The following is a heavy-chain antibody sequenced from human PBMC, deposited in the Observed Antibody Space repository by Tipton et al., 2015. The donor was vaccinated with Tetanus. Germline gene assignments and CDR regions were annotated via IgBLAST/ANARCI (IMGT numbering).Heavy chain of an antibody. D-gene: IGHD2-15*01. V-gene: IGHV4-31*03. J-gene: IGHJ5*02. CDR3: ARDRHYCRGGNCYQDWFDP. Sequence: TLSLTCTVSGGSISNTGDYWGWIRQHPGKGLEWIAYIYHSGSTYYNPSLRSRLSISVDTSKNQFSLRLSSVTAADTAVYYCARDRHYCRGGNCYQDWFDPWGQGTRVTVSS. CDR1: GGSISNTGDY. CDR2: IYHSGST.